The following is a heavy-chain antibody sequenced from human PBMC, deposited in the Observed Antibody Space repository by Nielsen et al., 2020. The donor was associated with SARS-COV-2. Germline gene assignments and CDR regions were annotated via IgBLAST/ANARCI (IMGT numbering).Heavy chain of an antibody. J-gene: IGHJ6*02. V-gene: IGHV3-66*01. D-gene: IGHD7-27*01. CDR2: IYTDGST. CDR3: ARDNWGRMDV. Sequence: GESLNLSSGCSGSTLCSGFMSWVRQPAGKGLDSVSAIYTDGSTSHADSVKGRFTIARDNTKNTLYLQMNSLRAEDTAEYYCARDNWGRMDVWGQGTTVTVSS. CDR1: GSTLCSGF.